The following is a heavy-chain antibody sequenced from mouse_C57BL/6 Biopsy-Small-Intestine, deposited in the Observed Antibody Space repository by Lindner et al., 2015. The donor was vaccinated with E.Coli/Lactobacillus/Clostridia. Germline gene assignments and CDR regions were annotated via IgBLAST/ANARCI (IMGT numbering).Heavy chain of an antibody. D-gene: IGHD3-3*01. CDR1: GGTFRSQT. J-gene: IGHJ2*01. CDR2: VIPFVGVA. CDR3: ANERGQSNLYVYFDF. Sequence: SVKVSCKASGGTFRSQTFSWVRQAPGQGLEWMGGVIPFVGVATYAQKFQDRVTITADKSTTTVYLELSSLRSEDTAMYYCANERGQSNLYVYFDFWGQGTLVTVSS. V-gene: IGHV1-63*01.